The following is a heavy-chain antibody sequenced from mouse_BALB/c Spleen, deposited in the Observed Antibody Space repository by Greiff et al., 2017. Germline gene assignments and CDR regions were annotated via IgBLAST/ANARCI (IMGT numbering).Heavy chain of an antibody. CDR3: ARDGHYYGSYYYAMDY. CDR1: GFSLTSYG. CDR2: IWAGGST. J-gene: IGHJ4*01. Sequence: VQGVESGPGLVAPSQSLSITCTVSGFSLTSYGVHWVRQPPGKGLEWLGVIWAGGSTNYNSALMSRLSISKDNSKSQVFLKMNSLQTDDTAMYYCARDGHYYGSYYYAMDYWGQGTSVTVSS. D-gene: IGHD1-2*01. V-gene: IGHV2-9*02.